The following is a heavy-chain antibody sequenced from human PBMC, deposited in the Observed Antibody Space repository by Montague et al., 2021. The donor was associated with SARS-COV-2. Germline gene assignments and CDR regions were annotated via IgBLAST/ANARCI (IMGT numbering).Heavy chain of an antibody. V-gene: IGHV4-38-2*02. CDR3: ARGHYGSRTGCYFDY. Sequence: SETLSLTCTVSGYSISSGYCWGWIRQPPGKGLEWIGGIYHSGSTYYNPSLKSRVTMSVDTSKNHFSLRLSSVTAADTAVYYCARGHYGSRTGCYFDYWGQGTLVTVSS. J-gene: IGHJ4*02. CDR2: IYHSGST. CDR1: GYSISSGYC. D-gene: IGHD3-22*01.